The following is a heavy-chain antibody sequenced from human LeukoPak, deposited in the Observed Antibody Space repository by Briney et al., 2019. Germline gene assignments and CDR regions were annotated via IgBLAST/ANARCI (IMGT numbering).Heavy chain of an antibody. J-gene: IGHJ4*02. CDR1: GGSISSGDYY. CDR2: IYYSGST. D-gene: IGHD3-22*01. Sequence: SQTLSLTCTVSGGSISSGDYYWSWIRQPPGKGLEWIGYIYYSGSTYYNPSLKSRVTISVDMSKNQFSLKLSSVTAADTAVYYCARVMYYYDSSGYSGGDFDYWGQRTLVTVSS. V-gene: IGHV4-30-4*01. CDR3: ARVMYYYDSSGYSGGDFDY.